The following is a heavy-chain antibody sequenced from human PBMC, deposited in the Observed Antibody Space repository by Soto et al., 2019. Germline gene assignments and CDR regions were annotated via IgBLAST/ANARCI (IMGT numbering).Heavy chain of an antibody. D-gene: IGHD6-6*01. Sequence: GGSLRLSCAASGFTFSNYGMNWVRQAPGKRLAWVSYISSNSATIQYADSVKGRFTISRDSAKNALYLQMNSLRAEDTAVYYCARGGAARPDYWGQGTLVTVSS. V-gene: IGHV3-48*01. CDR3: ARGGAARPDY. CDR2: ISSNSATI. CDR1: GFTFSNYG. J-gene: IGHJ4*02.